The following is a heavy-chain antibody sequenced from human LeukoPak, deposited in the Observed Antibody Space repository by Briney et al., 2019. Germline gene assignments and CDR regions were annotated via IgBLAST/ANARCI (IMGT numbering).Heavy chain of an antibody. V-gene: IGHV4-59*02. CDR2: MYYSGST. CDR1: GGSVSTYY. J-gene: IGHJ4*02. D-gene: IGHD1-1*01. CDR3: ARYDGACDRFDY. Sequence: PSETLSLTCTVSGGSVSTYYWSWIRQPPGKGLEWIGYMYYSGSTKYNPSLKSRVTISVDTSKNQFSLKLTSVTSADTAVYYCARYDGACDRFDYWGQGTLVTVSS.